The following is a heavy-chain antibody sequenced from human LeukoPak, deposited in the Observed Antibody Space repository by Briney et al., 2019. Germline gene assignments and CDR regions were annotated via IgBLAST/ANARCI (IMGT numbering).Heavy chain of an antibody. CDR3: ARDYGVAAAGDY. CDR1: GGSISSSIYY. J-gene: IGHJ4*02. D-gene: IGHD6-13*01. CDR2: IYYSGST. V-gene: IGHV4-39*07. Sequence: SETLSLTCTVSGGSISSSIYYWGWIRQPPGKGLERIGSIYYSGSTYYNPSLKSRVTISVDTCKNQFSLKLSSVTAADTAVYYCARDYGVAAAGDYWGQGTLVTVSS.